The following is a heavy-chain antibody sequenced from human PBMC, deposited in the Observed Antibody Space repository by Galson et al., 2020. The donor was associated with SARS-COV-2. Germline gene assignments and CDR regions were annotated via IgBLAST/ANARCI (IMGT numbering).Heavy chain of an antibody. CDR3: ARVKDTTTGIYDFWSGYYPEPLDY. Sequence: GESLKISCAASGFTFSSYSMNWVRQAPGKGLEWVSSISSSSSYIYYADSVKGRFTISRDNAKNSLYLQMNSLRAEDTAVYYCARVKDTTTGIYDFWSGYYPEPLDYWGQGTLVTVSS. CDR1: GFTFSSYS. CDR2: ISSSSSYI. D-gene: IGHD3-3*01. V-gene: IGHV3-21*01. J-gene: IGHJ4*02.